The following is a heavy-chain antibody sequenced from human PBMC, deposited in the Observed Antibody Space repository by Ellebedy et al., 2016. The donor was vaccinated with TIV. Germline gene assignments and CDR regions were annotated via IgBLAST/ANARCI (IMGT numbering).Heavy chain of an antibody. V-gene: IGHV1-2*02. CDR3: ARAGRDGYKFLLGYFHGLDV. CDR2: INPNTGGT. J-gene: IGHJ6*02. Sequence: ASVKVSCKASGCTFTAFYIHWVRQAPGQGLEFLGFINPNTGGTNYAQKFQGRVTMTRDMSLTTAYMEVSNLRSDDTAVYYCARAGRDGYKFLLGYFHGLDVWGQGTTVIASS. CDR1: GCTFTAFY. D-gene: IGHD5-24*01.